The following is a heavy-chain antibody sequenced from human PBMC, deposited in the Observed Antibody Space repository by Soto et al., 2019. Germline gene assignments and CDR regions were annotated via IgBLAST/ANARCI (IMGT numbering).Heavy chain of an antibody. D-gene: IGHD6-13*01. V-gene: IGHV5-51*01. CDR1: GYSFTSYW. CDR2: IYPGDSDT. Sequence: GASLKISCKGSGYSFTSYWIGWVRQMPGKGLEWMGIIYPGDSDTRYSPSFQGQVTISADKSISTAYLQWSSLKASDTAMYYCARPGYSSSWHGYGMDVWGQGTTVTVSS. CDR3: ARPGYSSSWHGYGMDV. J-gene: IGHJ6*02.